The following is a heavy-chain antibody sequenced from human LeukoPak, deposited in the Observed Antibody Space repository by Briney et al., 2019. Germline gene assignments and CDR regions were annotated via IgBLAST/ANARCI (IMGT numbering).Heavy chain of an antibody. Sequence: PSETLSLTCTVSGGSIGGYYWSWIRQPPGKGLEWIGYIYYSGSTNYNPSLKSRVTISVDTSKNQFSLKLSSVTAADTAVYYCARAEAAAAFSDYWGQGTLVTVSS. CDR2: IYYSGST. V-gene: IGHV4-59*01. D-gene: IGHD6-13*01. CDR3: ARAEAAAAFSDY. CDR1: GGSIGGYY. J-gene: IGHJ4*02.